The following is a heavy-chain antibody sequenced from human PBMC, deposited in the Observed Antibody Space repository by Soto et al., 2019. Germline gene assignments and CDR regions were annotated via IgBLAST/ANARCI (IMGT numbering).Heavy chain of an antibody. V-gene: IGHV3-23*01. D-gene: IGHD3-16*01. J-gene: IGHJ3*01. CDR3: AKNRDYDYDAFDV. CDR1: GFTFNRNA. Sequence: PGGSLRLSCAGSGFTFNRNAMSWVRQAPGKGLEWVSGITGNSAFTYYADSVKGRFIISRDNSKNTLYLQINTLRVEDTAVYYCAKNRDYDYDAFDVWGQGTVATVSS. CDR2: ITGNSAFT.